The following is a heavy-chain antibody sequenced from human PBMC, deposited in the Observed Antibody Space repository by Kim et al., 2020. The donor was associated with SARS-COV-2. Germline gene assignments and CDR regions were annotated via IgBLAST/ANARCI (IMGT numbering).Heavy chain of an antibody. D-gene: IGHD6-13*01. CDR3: ARGYSSNWNYYFDY. J-gene: IGHJ4*02. Sequence: SETLSLTCTVSGVSISSRTYYWNWIRQPPGGELEWIGNIHYGGSTYYNPSLKSRVTISVDTSKNQFSLNLTSVTAADTAVYHCARGYSSNWNYYFDYWGQGTLVTVSS. CDR1: GVSISSRTYY. CDR2: IHYGGST. V-gene: IGHV4-39*07.